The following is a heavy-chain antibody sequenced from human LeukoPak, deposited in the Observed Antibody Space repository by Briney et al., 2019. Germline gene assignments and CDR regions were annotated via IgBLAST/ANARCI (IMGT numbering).Heavy chain of an antibody. CDR3: ARGGNYYDSSGYYFFRNWFDP. CDR1: GGTFSSYA. Sequence: GASVKVSCKASGGTFSSYAISWVRQAPGQGLEWMGGIIPIFGTANYAQKFQGRVTITADKSTSTAYMELSSLRSEDTAVYYCARGGNYYDSSGYYFFRNWFDPWGQGTLVTVSS. V-gene: IGHV1-69*06. CDR2: IIPIFGTA. D-gene: IGHD3-22*01. J-gene: IGHJ5*02.